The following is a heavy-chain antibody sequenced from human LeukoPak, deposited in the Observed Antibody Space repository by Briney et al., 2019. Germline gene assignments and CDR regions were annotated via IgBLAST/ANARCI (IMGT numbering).Heavy chain of an antibody. D-gene: IGHD3-9*01. Sequence: GGSLRLSCTASGFTFSNAWMSWVRQAPGKGLEWVGRIKTKTDGGATDYAAPVKDRFTISRDDSKNTVYLQMNSLKTEDTAVYYCSTGSDIRYDILTGYHAEYFPHWGQGTLVAVSS. CDR2: IKTKTDGGAT. CDR1: GFTFSNAW. J-gene: IGHJ1*01. V-gene: IGHV3-15*01. CDR3: STGSDIRYDILTGYHAEYFPH.